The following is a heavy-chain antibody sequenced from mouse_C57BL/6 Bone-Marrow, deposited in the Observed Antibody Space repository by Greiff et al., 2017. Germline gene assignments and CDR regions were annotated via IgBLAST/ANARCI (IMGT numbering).Heavy chain of an antibody. CDR2: IYPSDSET. J-gene: IGHJ2*01. D-gene: IGHD1-1*01. V-gene: IGHV1-61*01. CDR1: GYTFTSYW. CDR3: ARGDYGSGFDY. Sequence: VKLQQPGAELVRPGSSVQLSCKASGYTFTSYWMDWVKQRPGQGLEWIGNIYPSDSETHYNQKFKDKATLTVDKSSSTAYMQLSSLTSEDSAVYYCARGDYGSGFDYWGQGTTLTVSS.